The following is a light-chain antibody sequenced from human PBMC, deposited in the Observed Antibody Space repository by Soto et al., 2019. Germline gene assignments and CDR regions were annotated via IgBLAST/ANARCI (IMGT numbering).Light chain of an antibody. V-gene: IGKV1-5*03. Sequence: DIPMTQSPSTLSASVGDRVTITCRASQSISNWLAWYQQKPGRAPKLLIYKATSLQSGVSSRFSGSASGTEFALTISSLQPDDFATYYCQRYNSNSRTFGQGTKVEIK. CDR1: QSISNW. CDR2: KAT. CDR3: QRYNSNSRT. J-gene: IGKJ1*01.